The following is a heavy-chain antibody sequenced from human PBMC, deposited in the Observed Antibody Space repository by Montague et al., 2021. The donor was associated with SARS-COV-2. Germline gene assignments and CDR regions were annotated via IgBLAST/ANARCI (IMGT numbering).Heavy chain of an antibody. Sequence: YLRLSCAASGFTFSTFWMTWVRQVPGKGLEWAANIKQDGSEKYYVDSVKGRFTISRDNAKNSLYLQLDSLRAEDTAVYYCARGYDSSGYQYWGQGTLVTVSS. V-gene: IGHV3-7*05. CDR2: IKQDGSEK. CDR3: ARGYDSSGYQY. CDR1: GFTFSTFW. J-gene: IGHJ4*02. D-gene: IGHD3-22*01.